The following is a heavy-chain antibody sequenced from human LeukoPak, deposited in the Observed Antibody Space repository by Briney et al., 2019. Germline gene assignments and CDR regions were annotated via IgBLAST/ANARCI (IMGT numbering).Heavy chain of an antibody. V-gene: IGHV4-39*01. CDR3: ARHDSSGPYNAFDI. J-gene: IGHJ3*02. CDR2: IYYRGST. Sequence: SETLSLTCTVSGVSISSSTYYWGWIRQPPGKGLEWIGSIYYRGSTYYNPSLKSRVTISADTSKNQFSLKLRSVIAADTAVYYCARHDSSGPYNAFDIWGQGTMVTVSS. D-gene: IGHD3-22*01. CDR1: GVSISSSTYY.